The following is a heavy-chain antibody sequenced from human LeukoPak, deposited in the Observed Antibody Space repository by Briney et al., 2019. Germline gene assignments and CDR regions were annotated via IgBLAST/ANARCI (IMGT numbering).Heavy chain of an antibody. CDR3: AKVGWARLSFDY. CDR2: INSDGSST. Sequence: GGSLRLSCAASGFTFSSYWMHWVRQAPGKGLVWVSRINSDGSSTSYADSVKGRFTISRDNSKNTLYLQMNSLRAEDTAVYYCAKVGWARLSFDYWGQGTLVTVSS. CDR1: GFTFSSYW. J-gene: IGHJ4*02. V-gene: IGHV3-74*01. D-gene: IGHD4/OR15-4a*01.